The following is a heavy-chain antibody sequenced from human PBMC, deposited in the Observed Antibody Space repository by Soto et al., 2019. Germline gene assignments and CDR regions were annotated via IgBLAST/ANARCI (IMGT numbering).Heavy chain of an antibody. J-gene: IGHJ5*01. V-gene: IGHV4-30-4*01. D-gene: IGHD2-15*01. CDR3: ARGRYCLTGRCFPNWFDS. Sequence: SETLSLTCSVSGDSISTVDYFWAWIRQPPGQALEYIGYIYKSTTTYYNPSFESRVAISLDTSKSQFSLTVTSVTAADTAVYFSARGRYCLTGRCFPNWFDSWRQGTLVTVSS. CDR2: IYKSTTT. CDR1: GDSISTVDYF.